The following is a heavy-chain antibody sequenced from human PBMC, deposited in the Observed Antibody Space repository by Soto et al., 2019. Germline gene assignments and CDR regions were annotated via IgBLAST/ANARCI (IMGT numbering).Heavy chain of an antibody. J-gene: IGHJ4*02. V-gene: IGHV3-30*18. CDR1: GFTFSSYG. CDR3: AKDRNRVLRYFDWLLSPFDY. D-gene: IGHD3-9*01. CDR2: ISYDGSNK. Sequence: QVQLVESGGGVVQPGRSLRLSCAASGFTFSSYGMHWVRQAPGKGLEWVAVISYDGSNKYYADSVKGRFTISRDNSKNTLYLQMNSLRAEETAVYYCAKDRNRVLRYFDWLLSPFDYWGQGTLVTVSS.